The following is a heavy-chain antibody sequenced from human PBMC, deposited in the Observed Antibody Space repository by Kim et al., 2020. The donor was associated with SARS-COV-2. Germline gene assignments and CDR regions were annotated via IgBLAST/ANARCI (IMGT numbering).Heavy chain of an antibody. V-gene: IGHV4-4*02. CDR1: GGSISSSNW. J-gene: IGHJ5*02. CDR2: IYHSGST. D-gene: IGHD2-2*01. CDR3: ARGVPVVPAVGADWFDP. Sequence: SETLSLTCAVSGGSISSSNWWSWVRQPPGKGLEWIGEIYHSGSTNYNPSLKSRVTISVDKSKNQFSLKLSSVTAADTAVYYCARGVPVVPAVGADWFDPWGQGTLVTVSS.